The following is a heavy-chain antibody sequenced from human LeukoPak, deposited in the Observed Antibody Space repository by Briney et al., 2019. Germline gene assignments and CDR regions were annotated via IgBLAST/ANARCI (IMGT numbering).Heavy chain of an antibody. CDR2: ISGSGGST. V-gene: IGHV3-23*01. CDR3: AKAAILYYYDSSGYDVYYFDY. Sequence: PGGSLRLSCAASGFTFSSYWMSWVRQAPGKGLEWVSAISGSGGSTYYADSVKGRFTISRDNSKNTLYLQMNSLRAEDTAVYYCAKAAILYYYDSSGYDVYYFDYWGQGTLVTVSS. D-gene: IGHD3-22*01. J-gene: IGHJ4*02. CDR1: GFTFSSYW.